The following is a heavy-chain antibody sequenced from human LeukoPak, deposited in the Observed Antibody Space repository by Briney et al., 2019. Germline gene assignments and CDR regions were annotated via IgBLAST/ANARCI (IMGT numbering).Heavy chain of an antibody. V-gene: IGHV4-39*07. CDR1: GGSISSSSYY. Sequence: SETLSLTCTVSGGSISSSSYYWGWIRQPPGKGLEWIGSIYYSGSTYYNPSLKSRVTISVDTSKNQFSLKLSSVTAADTAVYYCARSLYSSGDDAFDIWGQGTMVTVSS. J-gene: IGHJ3*02. CDR3: ARSLYSSGDDAFDI. D-gene: IGHD6-19*01. CDR2: IYYSGST.